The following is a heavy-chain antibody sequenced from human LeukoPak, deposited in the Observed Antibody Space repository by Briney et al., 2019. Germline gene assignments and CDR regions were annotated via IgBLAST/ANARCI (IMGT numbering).Heavy chain of an antibody. CDR3: ARRRIITVTPGRAFDI. CDR2: IFYSGST. J-gene: IGHJ3*02. D-gene: IGHD4-17*01. CDR1: GGSISSSNYY. Sequence: SETLSLTCIVSGGSISSSNYYWGWIRQPPGKGLEWIGSIFYSGSTYYNPSLKSRVTISVDTSKNQFSLKLSSVTAADTAVYYCARRRIITVTPGRAFDIWGQGTMVTVSS. V-gene: IGHV4-39*07.